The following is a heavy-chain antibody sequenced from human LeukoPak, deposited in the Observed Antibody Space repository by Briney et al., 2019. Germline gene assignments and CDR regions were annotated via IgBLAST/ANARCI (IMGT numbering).Heavy chain of an antibody. CDR2: ISSSSSII. J-gene: IGHJ4*02. Sequence: GGSLRLSCAASGFTFNSYGMHWVRQAPGKGLEWVSYISSSSSIIYYADSVKGRFTISRDNAKNSLYLQMNSLRDEDTAVYYCARTTGSYYGHFDYWGQGTLVTVSS. D-gene: IGHD1-26*01. V-gene: IGHV3-48*02. CDR3: ARTTGSYYGHFDY. CDR1: GFTFNSYG.